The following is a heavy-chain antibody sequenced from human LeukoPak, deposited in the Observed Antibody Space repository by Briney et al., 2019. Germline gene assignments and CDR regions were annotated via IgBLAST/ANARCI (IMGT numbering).Heavy chain of an antibody. CDR1: GFTFSSYT. V-gene: IGHV3-21*01. J-gene: IGHJ3*02. CDR2: ISSSSSYI. CDR3: ARGGVFDAFDI. Sequence: GGSLRLSCAASGFTFSSYTMNWVRQAPGKGLEWVSSISSSSSYIYYADSVKGRFTISRDNAKNPLYLQMKSLRAEDTAVYYCARGGVFDAFDIWGQGTMVTVSS. D-gene: IGHD3-16*01.